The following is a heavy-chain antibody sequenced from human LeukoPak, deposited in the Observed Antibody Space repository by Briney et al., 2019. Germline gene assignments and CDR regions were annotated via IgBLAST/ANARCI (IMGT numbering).Heavy chain of an antibody. D-gene: IGHD3-22*01. CDR2: IYYGGST. J-gene: IGHJ3*02. Sequence: PSETLSLTCAVYGGSFTNYYWSWIRQPPGKGLEWIGYIYYGGSTNYNPSLKGRVTISVDTSKNQFSLKLSSVTAADTAVYYCARCAGGAMIAEENAFDIWGQGTMVTVSS. V-gene: IGHV4-59*01. CDR1: GGSFTNYY. CDR3: ARCAGGAMIAEENAFDI.